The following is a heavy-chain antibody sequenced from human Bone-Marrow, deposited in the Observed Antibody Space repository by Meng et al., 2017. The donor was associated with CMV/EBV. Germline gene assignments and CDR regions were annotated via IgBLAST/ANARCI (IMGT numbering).Heavy chain of an antibody. J-gene: IGHJ5*02. CDR3: ARDLHFYHYDFWSGYLGGWFDP. V-gene: IGHV4-34*01. CDR1: GGSFSGYY. D-gene: IGHD3-3*01. Sequence: SETLSLTCAVYGGSFSGYYWSWIRQPPGKGLEWIGEINHSGSTNYNPSLKSRVTISVDKSKNQFSLKLSSVTAADTAVYYCARDLHFYHYDFWSGYLGGWFDPWGQGTLVTVSS. CDR2: INHSGST.